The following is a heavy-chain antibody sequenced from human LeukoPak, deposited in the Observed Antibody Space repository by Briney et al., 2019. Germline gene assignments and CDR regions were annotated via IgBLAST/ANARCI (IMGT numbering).Heavy chain of an antibody. J-gene: IGHJ4*02. CDR2: VSGSGGST. Sequence: GGSLRLSCAASGFIFSSYAMSWVRQAPGKGLEWVSGVSGSGGSTYYADSVKGRFTISRDNSKNTLYLQMNSLRAEDTAVYYCAKDLDIVATITGNWGQGALVTVSS. V-gene: IGHV3-23*01. CDR3: AKDLDIVATITGN. D-gene: IGHD5-12*01. CDR1: GFIFSSYA.